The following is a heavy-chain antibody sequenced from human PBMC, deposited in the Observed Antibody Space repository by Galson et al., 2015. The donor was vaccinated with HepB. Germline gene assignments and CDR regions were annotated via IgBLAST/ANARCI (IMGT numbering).Heavy chain of an antibody. J-gene: IGHJ4*02. CDR2: IWYDGSNK. CDR3: ATWGKRYSSSASDFDY. Sequence: SLRLSCAASGFTFNSYGMHWVRQAPGKGLEWVAVIWYDGSNKYYADSVKGRFTISRDNSKNTLYLQMNSLRAEDTAVYYCATWGKRYSSSASDFDYWGQGTLVTVSS. CDR1: GFTFNSYG. D-gene: IGHD6-6*01. V-gene: IGHV3-33*01.